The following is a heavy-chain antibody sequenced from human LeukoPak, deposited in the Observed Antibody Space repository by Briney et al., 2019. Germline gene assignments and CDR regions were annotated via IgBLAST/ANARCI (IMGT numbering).Heavy chain of an antibody. J-gene: IGHJ5*02. V-gene: IGHV4-39*01. D-gene: IGHD3-10*01. CDR1: GGSLSSNSNY. CDR3: AILGTGSS. Sequence: PSETLSLTSTVPGGSLSSNSNYWGWIRQPPGRGLEWLGSVYFSGRLFYSPFLKSRVTISVDPSKSQFSLKLNSVTAADTAVYFCAILGTGSSWGQGTLVTVSS. CDR2: VYFSGRL.